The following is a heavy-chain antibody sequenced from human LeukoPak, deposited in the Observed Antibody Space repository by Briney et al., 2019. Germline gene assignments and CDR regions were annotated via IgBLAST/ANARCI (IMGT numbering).Heavy chain of an antibody. CDR1: GGSISSYY. CDR2: IYTSGST. D-gene: IGHD3-10*01. Sequence: SETLSLTCTVLGGSISSYYWSWIRQPAGKGLEWIGRIYTSGSTTYNPSLKSRVTMSVDTSKNQFSLKLSSVTAADTAVYYCARDFSGITMVRGVILPFDYWGQGTLVTVSS. CDR3: ARDFSGITMVRGVILPFDY. J-gene: IGHJ4*02. V-gene: IGHV4-4*07.